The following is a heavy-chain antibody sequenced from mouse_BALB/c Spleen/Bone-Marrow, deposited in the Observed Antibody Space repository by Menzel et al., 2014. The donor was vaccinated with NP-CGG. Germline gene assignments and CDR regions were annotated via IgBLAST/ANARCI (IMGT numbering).Heavy chain of an antibody. V-gene: IGHV1-7*01. J-gene: IGHJ3*01. CDR3: ARFYMYDWFAY. CDR1: GYTFTNYW. CDR2: INPSTGYT. D-gene: IGHD2-14*01. Sequence: QVQLKDSGAALAKPGASVKMSCKASGYTFTNYWMHWVKKRPGQGLEWIGYINPSTGYTEYNQKFKDKATLTADKSSSTGYMQLSSLTSEDSAVYYCARFYMYDWFAYWGQGTLVTVAA.